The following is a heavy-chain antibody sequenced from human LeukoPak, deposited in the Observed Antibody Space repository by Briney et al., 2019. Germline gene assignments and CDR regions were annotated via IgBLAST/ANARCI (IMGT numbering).Heavy chain of an antibody. D-gene: IGHD6-6*01. J-gene: IGHJ4*02. Sequence: PSVKVSCKASGGPFSSYAISWVRQAPGQGLERMGGIIPIFGTANYAQKFQGRVTITADESTSTAYMELSSLRSEDTAVYYCARAGVAARLTPFDYWGQGTLVTVSS. CDR1: GGPFSSYA. CDR3: ARAGVAARLTPFDY. V-gene: IGHV1-69*13. CDR2: IIPIFGTA.